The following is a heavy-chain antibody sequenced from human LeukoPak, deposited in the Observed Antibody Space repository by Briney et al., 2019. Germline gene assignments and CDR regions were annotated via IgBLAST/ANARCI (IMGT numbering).Heavy chain of an antibody. Sequence: SETLSLTCTVSGGSISNYYWGWIRQPPGMGLGWIGSIYYSGSTYYNPSLKSRVTISVDTSKNQFSLKLSSVTAADTAVYYCASHVLRYFDWLRYFDYWGQGTLVTVSS. D-gene: IGHD3-9*01. CDR2: IYYSGST. J-gene: IGHJ4*02. CDR1: GGSISNYY. V-gene: IGHV4-39*01. CDR3: ASHVLRYFDWLRYFDY.